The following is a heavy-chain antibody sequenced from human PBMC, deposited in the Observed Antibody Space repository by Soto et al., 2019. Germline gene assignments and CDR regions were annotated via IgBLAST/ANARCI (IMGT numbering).Heavy chain of an antibody. Sequence: QVQLQESGPGLVKPSETLSLTCSVSGVSTSNHYWTWIRKPPGQGPEWIGCIYYRGTTNYNASFNSRVNTSVDTSKNQFSLKLTSVTTADTAVYYCARGGGSPYHDHEFDYWGQGILVTVSS. D-gene: IGHD2-2*01. V-gene: IGHV4-59*11. CDR2: IYYRGTT. CDR3: ARGGGSPYHDHEFDY. CDR1: GVSTSNHY. J-gene: IGHJ4*02.